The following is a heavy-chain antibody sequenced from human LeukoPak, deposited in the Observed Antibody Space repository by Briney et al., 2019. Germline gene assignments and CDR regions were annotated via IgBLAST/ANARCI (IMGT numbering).Heavy chain of an antibody. CDR1: GYTFTGYY. J-gene: IGHJ4*02. V-gene: IGHV1-2*06. D-gene: IGHD5-18*01. Sequence: ASVKVSCKASGYTFTGYYMHWVRQAPGQGLEWMGRINPNSGGTNYAQKFQGRVTMTRGTSISTAYMELSRLRSDDTAVYYCASGGYSYGYEDYFDYWGQGTLVTVSS. CDR2: INPNSGGT. CDR3: ASGGYSYGYEDYFDY.